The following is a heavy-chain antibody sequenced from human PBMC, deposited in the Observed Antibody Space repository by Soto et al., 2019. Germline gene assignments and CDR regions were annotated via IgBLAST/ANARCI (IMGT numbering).Heavy chain of an antibody. CDR1: GFTFSSYG. CDR3: ARISRQLAKPNYYYGMDV. D-gene: IGHD6-6*01. J-gene: IGHJ6*02. CDR2: IWYDGSNK. V-gene: IGHV3-33*01. Sequence: GGSLRLSCAASGFTFSSYGMHWVRQAPGKGLEWVAVIWYDGSNKYYADSVKGRFTISRDNSKNTLYLQMNSLRAEDTAVYYCARISRQLAKPNYYYGMDVWGQATTVTVSS.